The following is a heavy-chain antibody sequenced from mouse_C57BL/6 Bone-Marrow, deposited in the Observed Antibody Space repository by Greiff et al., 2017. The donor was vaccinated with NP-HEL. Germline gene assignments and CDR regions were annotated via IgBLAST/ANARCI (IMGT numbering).Heavy chain of an antibody. J-gene: IGHJ3*01. Sequence: VKLQQPGAELVKPGASVKMSCKASGYTFTSYWITWVKQRPGQGLEWIGDIYPGSGSTNYNEKFKSKATLTVDTSSSTAYMQLSSLTSEDSAVYYCALIYYYGSSSAWFAYWGQGTLVTVSA. V-gene: IGHV1-55*01. CDR2: IYPGSGST. CDR3: ALIYYYGSSSAWFAY. D-gene: IGHD1-1*01. CDR1: GYTFTSYW.